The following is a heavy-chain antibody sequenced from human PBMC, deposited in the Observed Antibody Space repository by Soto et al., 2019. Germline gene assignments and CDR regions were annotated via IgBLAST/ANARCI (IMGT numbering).Heavy chain of an antibody. V-gene: IGHV3-21*05. Sequence: PGGSLRLSCAASGFTFSSYWMSWVRQAPGKGLEWVSYISSSSSYTNYADSVKGRFTISRDNAKNSLYLQMNSLRAEDTAVYYCARDQWELPAYYYYGMDVWGQGTTVTVSS. CDR1: GFTFSSYW. J-gene: IGHJ6*02. CDR2: ISSSSSYT. D-gene: IGHD1-26*01. CDR3: ARDQWELPAYYYYGMDV.